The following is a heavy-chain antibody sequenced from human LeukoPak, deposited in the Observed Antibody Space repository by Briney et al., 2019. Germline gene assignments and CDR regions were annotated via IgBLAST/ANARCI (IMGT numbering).Heavy chain of an antibody. J-gene: IGHJ4*02. V-gene: IGHV3-74*01. CDR2: IDGDGSGT. CDR1: GFTFSSYW. Sequence: GGSLRLSCAASGFTFSSYWMHWVRQAPGKGLVWVSRIDGDGSGTSYADSVKGRFTISRDNAKNTLYLQMNSLRAEDTAVYYCARTIVGAAFDYWGQGTLVTVSS. CDR3: ARTIVGAAFDY. D-gene: IGHD1-26*01.